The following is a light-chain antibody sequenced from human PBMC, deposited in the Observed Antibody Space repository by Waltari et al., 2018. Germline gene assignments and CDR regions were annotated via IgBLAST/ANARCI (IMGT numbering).Light chain of an antibody. CDR2: DVS. J-gene: IGLJ1*01. CDR3: CSFTPSLTYV. CDR1: SRNISNYNR. V-gene: IGLV2-18*02. Sequence: QSALTQPPSVSGAPRQSVTISCTGTSRNISNYNRVAWYQQTPGTAPKLMIYDVSNRPSGVPDRFSGSKSGNTASLTISALQAEDEADYYCCSFTPSLTYVFGTGTKVTVL.